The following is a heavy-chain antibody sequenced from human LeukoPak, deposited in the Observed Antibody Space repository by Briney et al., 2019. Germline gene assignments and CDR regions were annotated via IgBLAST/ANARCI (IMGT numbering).Heavy chain of an antibody. Sequence: GGSLRLSCAASGFTFSTYGMSWVRQAPGEGLEWVSGISGSGGATYYADSVKGRFTISRDDLHNTLYLQMNRLRDEDTAVYFCARWGVNYYGSGTYYLMYYFDYWGQGALVTVSS. D-gene: IGHD3-10*01. V-gene: IGHV3-23*01. CDR1: GFTFSTYG. J-gene: IGHJ4*02. CDR2: ISGSGGAT. CDR3: ARWGVNYYGSGTYYLMYYFDY.